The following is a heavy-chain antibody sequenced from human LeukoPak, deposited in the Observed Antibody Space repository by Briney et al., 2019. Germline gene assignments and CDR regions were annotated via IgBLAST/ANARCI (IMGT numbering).Heavy chain of an antibody. V-gene: IGHV3-74*01. CDR1: GFTSSSYW. CDR3: GREIEAPGKTLDY. J-gene: IGHJ4*02. CDR2: INNDGTYT. Sequence: QSGGSLRLSCAVSGFTSSSYWMHWVRQAPGKGLVWVSRINNDGTYTVYADSVKGRFTISRDNAKNTLYLQMNSLRPEDTAVYYCGREIEAPGKTLDYWGQGTLVTVSS.